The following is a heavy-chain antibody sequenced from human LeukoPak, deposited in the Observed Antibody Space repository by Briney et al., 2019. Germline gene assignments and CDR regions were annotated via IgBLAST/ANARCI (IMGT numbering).Heavy chain of an antibody. J-gene: IGHJ4*02. CDR3: ARLQDIVVVPAAIGIDY. CDR2: IKQDGSEK. D-gene: IGHD2-2*01. V-gene: IGHV3-7*01. CDR1: GFTFSSYW. Sequence: GGSLRLSCAASGFTFSSYWMSWVRQAPGKGLEWVANIKQDGSEKYYVDSEKGRFTISRDNAKNSLYLQMNSLRAEDTAVYYCARLQDIVVVPAAIGIDYWGQGTLVTVSS.